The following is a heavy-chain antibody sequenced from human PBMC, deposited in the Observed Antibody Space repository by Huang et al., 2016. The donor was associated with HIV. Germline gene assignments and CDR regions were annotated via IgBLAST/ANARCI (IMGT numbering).Heavy chain of an antibody. CDR3: AMSLRYQYDSRSYWGRYFDY. CDR1: GGSFSDQI. CDR2: IIPLFRAP. V-gene: IGHV1-69*01. D-gene: IGHD3-16*01. J-gene: IGHJ4*02. Sequence: QVQLEQSGPAVRKPGSSVKVSCQASGGSFSDQIISWVRQAPGQRFEWMGGIIPLFRAPAYAQEFKGRVTMTADESTATIYMKLNSLTSEDTAVYYCAMSLRYQYDSRSYWGRYFDYWGQGTLVTVSS.